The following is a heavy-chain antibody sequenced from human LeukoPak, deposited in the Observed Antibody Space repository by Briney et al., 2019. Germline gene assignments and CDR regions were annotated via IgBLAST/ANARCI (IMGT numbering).Heavy chain of an antibody. Sequence: SETLSLTCTVSGGSITTSTYYWGWIRQPPGKGLEWIGEINHSGSANYNPSLKSRVTISVDTSKNQFSLKLSSVTAADTAVYYCAGIPGYSSGWFRTWGYYYYMDVWGKGTTVTISS. CDR2: INHSGSA. CDR1: GGSITTSTYY. D-gene: IGHD6-19*01. V-gene: IGHV4-39*07. J-gene: IGHJ6*03. CDR3: AGIPGYSSGWFRTWGYYYYMDV.